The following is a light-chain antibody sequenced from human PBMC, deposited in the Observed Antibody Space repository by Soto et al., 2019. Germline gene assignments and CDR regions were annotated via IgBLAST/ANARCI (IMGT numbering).Light chain of an antibody. CDR1: RSISTY. CDR3: QQRNNWQRT. V-gene: IGKV3-11*01. J-gene: IGKJ4*02. Sequence: VLTQSPATLALSPGERATLSCRASRSISTYLAWYQQKPGQAPRLIIYEALNRATGIPARFSGSGSGTDFPLTISSLEPEDFAVYYCQQRNNWQRTFGGGTQVEIK. CDR2: EAL.